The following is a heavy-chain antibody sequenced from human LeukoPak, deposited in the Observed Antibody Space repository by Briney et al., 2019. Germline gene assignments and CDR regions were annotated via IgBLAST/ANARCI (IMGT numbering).Heavy chain of an antibody. CDR3: ATVADFWSGYLKYYYMDV. Sequence: ASVKVSCKASGYTLTELSMHWVRQAPGKGLEWMGGFDPEDGETIYAQKFQGRVTMTEDTSTDTAYMELSSLRSEDTAVYYCATVADFWSGYLKYYYMDVWGKGTTVTVSS. V-gene: IGHV1-24*01. J-gene: IGHJ6*03. CDR2: FDPEDGET. CDR1: GYTLTELS. D-gene: IGHD3-3*01.